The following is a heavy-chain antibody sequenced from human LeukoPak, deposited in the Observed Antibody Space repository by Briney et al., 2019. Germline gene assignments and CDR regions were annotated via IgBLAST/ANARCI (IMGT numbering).Heavy chain of an antibody. J-gene: IGHJ5*02. CDR2: ISSSGSTI. CDR1: GVNVNSYE. V-gene: IGHV3-48*03. CDR3: AGEGFRRGYYHNWFDP. Sequence: GGSLRLSCAACGVNVNSYELDGVRQAPGKGLQWVSYISSSGSTIYYADSVKGRFTISRDNAKNSLYLQMNSLRAEDTAVYYCAGEGFRRGYYHNWFDPWGQGTLVTVSS. D-gene: IGHD3-22*01.